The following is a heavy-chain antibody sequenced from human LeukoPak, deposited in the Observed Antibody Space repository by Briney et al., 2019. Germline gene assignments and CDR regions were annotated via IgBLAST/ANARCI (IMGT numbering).Heavy chain of an antibody. D-gene: IGHD3-22*01. CDR2: IKSKTDGATT. CDR3: AKDPNYYDTNTFDT. CDR1: EFTFINDW. Sequence: PGGSLRLSCAASEFTFINDWMSWVRRAPGKGLEWVGRIKSKTDGATTDYAAPVKGRFTISRDDSKSILYLQLNSAKTEDTAVYYCAKDPNYYDTNTFDTWGQGTMVTVSS. V-gene: IGHV3-15*01. J-gene: IGHJ3*02.